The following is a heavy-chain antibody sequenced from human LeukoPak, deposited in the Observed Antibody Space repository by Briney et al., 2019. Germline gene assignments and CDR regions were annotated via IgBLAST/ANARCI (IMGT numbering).Heavy chain of an antibody. V-gene: IGHV3-30*03. Sequence: PGGSLRLSCAASGFTFSSYGMHWVRQAPGKGLEWVAVISYDGSNKYYADSVKGRFTISRDNSKNTLYLQVNSLRAEDTAVYYCAGDGGHYDSSGHYFPSFDYWGQGTLVTVSS. CDR3: AGDGGHYDSSGHYFPSFDY. CDR1: GFTFSSYG. CDR2: ISYDGSNK. D-gene: IGHD3-22*01. J-gene: IGHJ4*02.